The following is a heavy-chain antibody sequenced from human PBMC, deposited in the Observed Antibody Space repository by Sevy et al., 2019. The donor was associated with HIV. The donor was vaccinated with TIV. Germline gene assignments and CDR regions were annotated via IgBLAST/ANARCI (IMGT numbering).Heavy chain of an antibody. J-gene: IGHJ4*01. CDR2: ISSTSAYI. Sequence: GGSLRLSCAASGFTFSSYRMTWVRQAPGKGLEWVSCISSTSAYINYADSVKGRFTISRDNAKNLLYLQMESLRAEDTAVYYCARAVLEISTWRSDYWGHGTLVTVSS. CDR3: ARAVLEISTWRSDY. D-gene: IGHD1-1*01. V-gene: IGHV3-21*01. CDR1: GFTFSSYR.